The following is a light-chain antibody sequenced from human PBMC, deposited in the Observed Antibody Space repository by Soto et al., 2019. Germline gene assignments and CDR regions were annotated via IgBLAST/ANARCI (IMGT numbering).Light chain of an antibody. CDR1: QSLLHSNGYNY. V-gene: IGKV2-28*01. CDR2: LGS. Sequence: DIVMTQSPLSLPVTPGEPASISCRSSQSLLHSNGYNYLDWYLQKPGQSPQLLIYLGSNRASGVPDRFSGSGSGTDFTLKISRVEAEDVGVYYCMQALQTSGFTFGPGTNVDIK. CDR3: MQALQTSGFT. J-gene: IGKJ3*01.